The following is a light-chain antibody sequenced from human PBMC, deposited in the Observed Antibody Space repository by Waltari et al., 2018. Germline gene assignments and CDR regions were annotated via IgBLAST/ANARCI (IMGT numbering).Light chain of an antibody. V-gene: IGLV2-8*01. J-gene: IGLJ2*01. Sequence: QSALTQPPSASGSPGQSVTISCTGTSSDVGGYNLVSWYPQHPGKAPKLMIPEVSKRPSGVPDRFSGSKSGNPASLTASGLQAEDEADYYCSSYAGSNNVLFGGGTKVTVL. CDR1: SSDVGGYNL. CDR2: EVS. CDR3: SSYAGSNNVL.